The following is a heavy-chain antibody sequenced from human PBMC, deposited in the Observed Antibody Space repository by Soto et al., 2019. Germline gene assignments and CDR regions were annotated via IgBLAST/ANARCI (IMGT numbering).Heavy chain of an antibody. CDR1: GFTFSSYA. D-gene: IGHD6-19*01. CDR2: ISGSGGST. J-gene: IGHJ1*01. Sequence: GGSLRLSCAASGFTFSSYAMSWVRQAPGKGLEWVSAISGSGGSTYYADSVKGRFPISRDNSKNTLYLQMNSLIAEDTAVYYCAKDRHSSGWYETEYFQHWGQGTLVTVSS. CDR3: AKDRHSSGWYETEYFQH. V-gene: IGHV3-23*01.